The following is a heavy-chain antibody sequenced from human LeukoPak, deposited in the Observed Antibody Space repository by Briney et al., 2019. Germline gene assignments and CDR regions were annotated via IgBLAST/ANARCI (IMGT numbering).Heavy chain of an antibody. Sequence: SETLSLTCTVSGGSIGSSSYCWGWIRQPPGKGLEWIGSIYYSGSTYYNPSLKSRVTISVDTSKNQFSLKLSSVTAADTAVYYCASPYSSSSMDVWGQGTTVTVSS. V-gene: IGHV4-39*01. D-gene: IGHD6-6*01. CDR3: ASPYSSSSMDV. J-gene: IGHJ6*02. CDR2: IYYSGST. CDR1: GGSIGSSSYC.